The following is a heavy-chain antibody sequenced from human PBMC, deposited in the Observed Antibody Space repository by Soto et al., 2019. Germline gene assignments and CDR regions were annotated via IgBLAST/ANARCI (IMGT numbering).Heavy chain of an antibody. Sequence: ASVKVSCKASGYTFTGYYMHWVRQAAGQGLEGMGWINPNSGGTNYAQKFQGRITMTRDTAISTAYMELSRLRSDDTAVYYCARVHNWDYYYYYDMDVWGQGTTVTVSS. J-gene: IGHJ6*02. CDR3: ARVHNWDYYYYYDMDV. V-gene: IGHV1-2*02. D-gene: IGHD1-20*01. CDR1: GYTFTGYY. CDR2: INPNSGGT.